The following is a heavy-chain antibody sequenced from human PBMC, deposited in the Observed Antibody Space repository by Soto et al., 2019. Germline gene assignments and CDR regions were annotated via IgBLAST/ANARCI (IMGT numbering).Heavy chain of an antibody. D-gene: IGHD3-10*01. J-gene: IGHJ1*01. CDR1: GYTFIGYY. Sequence: ASVKVSCKGSGYTFIGYYIHWVRQAPGQGLEWMGWIDPHSGVTNYAQQFQGRVTMTRDTSISTAYMELNSLRSGDMAVYYCARDSSGHTYGSVWGPGTLVTVSS. CDR2: IDPHSGVT. CDR3: ARDSSGHTYGSV. V-gene: IGHV1-2*02.